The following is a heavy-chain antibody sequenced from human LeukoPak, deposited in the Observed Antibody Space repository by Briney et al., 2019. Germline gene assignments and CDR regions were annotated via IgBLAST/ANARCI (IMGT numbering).Heavy chain of an antibody. V-gene: IGHV3-30*18. J-gene: IGHJ6*02. Sequence: QPGGSQSPFWARSGSTFSSLCTRWVRQAPGKGLEWVAVISYDGSNKYYADSVKGRFTISRDNSKNTLYLQMNSLRAEDTAVYYCAKVITMVRGVILRAEPFYYYGQGVWGQGTTVTVSS. CDR2: ISYDGSNK. CDR1: GSTFSSLC. D-gene: IGHD3-10*01. CDR3: AKVITMVRGVILRAEPFYYYGQGV.